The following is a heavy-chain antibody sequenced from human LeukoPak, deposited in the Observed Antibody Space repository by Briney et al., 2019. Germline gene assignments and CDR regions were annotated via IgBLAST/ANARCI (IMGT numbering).Heavy chain of an antibody. J-gene: IGHJ4*02. Sequence: GASVKVSCKASGYTFTDYLIHWVRQAPGQGLEYMGWINPKSGGTEYAQKFLGRVTMTMDTSTSTASMELSRLRSDDTAVYLCARDLSTSSTWELDYWGQGTLVTVSP. CDR1: GYTFTDYL. CDR2: INPKSGGT. D-gene: IGHD2/OR15-2a*01. CDR3: ARDLSTSSTWELDY. V-gene: IGHV1-2*02.